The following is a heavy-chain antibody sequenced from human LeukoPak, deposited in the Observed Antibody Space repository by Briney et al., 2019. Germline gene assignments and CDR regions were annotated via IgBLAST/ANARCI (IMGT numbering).Heavy chain of an antibody. Sequence: GASVNVSCKASGYTFTSYAMHWVRQAPGQRREWMGWINAGNGNTKYSQKFQGRVTITRDTSASTAYMELSSLRSEDTAVYYCARWVYSSSWCFDYWGQGTLVTVSS. J-gene: IGHJ4*02. D-gene: IGHD6-13*01. V-gene: IGHV1-3*01. CDR1: GYTFTSYA. CDR2: INAGNGNT. CDR3: ARWVYSSSWCFDY.